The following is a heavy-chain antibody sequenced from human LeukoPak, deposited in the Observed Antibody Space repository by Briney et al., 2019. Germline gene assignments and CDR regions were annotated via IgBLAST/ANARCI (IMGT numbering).Heavy chain of an antibody. CDR3: ARDGAWAIFGVVSRNDAFDI. CDR1: GFTFSSYA. Sequence: GGSLRLSCAASGFTFSSYAMSWVRQAPGKGLEWVSAISGSGGSTYYADSVKGRFTISRDNAKNSLYLQMNSLRAEDTAVYYCARDGAWAIFGVVSRNDAFDIWGQGTMVTVSS. D-gene: IGHD3-3*01. CDR2: ISGSGGST. V-gene: IGHV3-23*01. J-gene: IGHJ3*02.